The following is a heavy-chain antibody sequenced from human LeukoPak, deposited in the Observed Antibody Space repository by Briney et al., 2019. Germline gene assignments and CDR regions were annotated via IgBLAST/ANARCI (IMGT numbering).Heavy chain of an antibody. D-gene: IGHD3-10*01. Sequence: SDTVSLTCTVSGGPMSSRYWSGLRQPPGKGLEGFGYLYDSGTTNSNPSLKSRVTISVDTSKNQFSLNLRSVTAADTAVYYCARDVARSGDLFGWFDPWGQGTLVSVSS. J-gene: IGHJ5*02. CDR1: GGPMSSRY. CDR3: ARDVARSGDLFGWFDP. V-gene: IGHV4-59*11. CDR2: LYDSGTT.